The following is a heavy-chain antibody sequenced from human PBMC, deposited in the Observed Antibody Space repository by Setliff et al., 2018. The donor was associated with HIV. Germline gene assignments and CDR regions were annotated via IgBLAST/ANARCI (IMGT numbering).Heavy chain of an antibody. Sequence: SETLSLTCTVSGGSISSGSDYWSWIRQPAGKGLEWIGQIHISGTANYNPSLKSRVTISIDTSKHQSSLKPTSVTAADTAVYYCARDVMEWFGNYFDNWGQGALVTVS. V-gene: IGHV4-61*09. J-gene: IGHJ4*02. CDR3: ARDVMEWFGNYFDN. CDR2: IHISGTA. D-gene: IGHD3-3*01. CDR1: GGSISSGSDY.